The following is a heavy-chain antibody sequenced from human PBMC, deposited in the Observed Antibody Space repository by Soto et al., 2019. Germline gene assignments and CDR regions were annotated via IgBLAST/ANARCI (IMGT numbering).Heavy chain of an antibody. CDR1: GGSISSSSYY. Sequence: SETLSLTCTVSGGSISSSSYYWGWIRQPPGKGLEWIGSIYYSGSTYYNPSLKSRVTISVDTSKNQFSLKLSSVTAADTAVYYCARVRQRYPKKEAGSRDSTYYFDYWGQGTLVTVSS. V-gene: IGHV4-39*01. J-gene: IGHJ4*02. D-gene: IGHD3-22*01. CDR2: IYYSGST. CDR3: ARVRQRYPKKEAGSRDSTYYFDY.